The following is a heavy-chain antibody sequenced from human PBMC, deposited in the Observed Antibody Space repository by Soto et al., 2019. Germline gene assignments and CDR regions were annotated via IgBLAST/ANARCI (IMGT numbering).Heavy chain of an antibody. CDR2: IYYTGTT. J-gene: IGHJ4*02. CDR1: VGPISSYY. CDR3: GRLPRLGDPFDY. V-gene: IGHV4-59*12. Sequence: PSETPSLTCTFSVGPISSYYWSWIRQPPGKGLEWIGYIYYTGTTYYNPSLKSRVTMSVDTSKNQFSLRLSSVTAVDTAVYYCGRLPRLGDPFDYWGQGIMVTVSS. D-gene: IGHD3-16*01.